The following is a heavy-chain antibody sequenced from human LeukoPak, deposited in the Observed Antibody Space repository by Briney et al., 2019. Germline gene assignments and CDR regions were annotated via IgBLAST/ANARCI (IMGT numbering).Heavy chain of an antibody. J-gene: IGHJ4*02. CDR2: ISAYNGNT. D-gene: IGHD3-10*01. Sequence: ASVKVSCKASGYTFTSYGISWVRQAPGQGLEWMGWISAYNGNTNYAQKLQGRVTMTTDTSTGTAYMELRSLRSDDTAVYYCARDLIGGVRGVITYYFDYWGQGTLVTVSS. V-gene: IGHV1-18*01. CDR1: GYTFTSYG. CDR3: ARDLIGGVRGVITYYFDY.